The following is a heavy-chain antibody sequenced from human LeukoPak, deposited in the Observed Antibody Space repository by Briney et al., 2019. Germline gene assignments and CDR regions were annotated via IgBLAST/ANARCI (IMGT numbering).Heavy chain of an antibody. CDR1: GFTFSSYA. V-gene: IGHV3-23*01. CDR3: AKALTYYDILTGHYDY. CDR2: ISGSGGST. Sequence: GGSLRLSCAASGFTFSSYAMSWVRQAPGKGLEWVSAISGSGGSTYYADSVKGRFTISRDNSKNTLYLQMNSLRAEDTAVYYYAKALTYYDILTGHYDYWGQGTLVTVSS. J-gene: IGHJ4*02. D-gene: IGHD3-9*01.